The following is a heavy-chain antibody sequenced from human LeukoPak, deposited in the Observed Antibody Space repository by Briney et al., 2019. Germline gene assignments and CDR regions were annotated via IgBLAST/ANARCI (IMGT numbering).Heavy chain of an antibody. Sequence: GGSLRLSCAASGFTFSNAWMNWVRQAPGKGLEWVARIKTKTDGGTTDYAAPVKGRFTISRDDSKNTVYLQMNSLRTEDTAVYYCARGADDYWSGVKYWGQGTLVTVSS. V-gene: IGHV3-15*01. CDR2: IKTKTDGGTT. CDR3: ARGADDYWSGVKY. CDR1: GFTFSNAW. J-gene: IGHJ4*02. D-gene: IGHD5-24*01.